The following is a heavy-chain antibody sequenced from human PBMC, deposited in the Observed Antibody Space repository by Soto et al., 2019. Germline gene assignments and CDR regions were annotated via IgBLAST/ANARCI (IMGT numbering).Heavy chain of an antibody. V-gene: IGHV1-18*01. CDR2: ISAYSANA. J-gene: IGHJ4*02. CDR3: ARENSYFDY. Sequence: QIQLLQSGAEVKKPGASVKVTCKASGYTFRNFGISWVRQAPGQGLEWMGWISAYSANANYAQKFQGRLTMTADTTTSTAYIELRSLRSDDTAVYYCARENSYFDYWGQGTLVTVSS. CDR1: GYTFRNFG.